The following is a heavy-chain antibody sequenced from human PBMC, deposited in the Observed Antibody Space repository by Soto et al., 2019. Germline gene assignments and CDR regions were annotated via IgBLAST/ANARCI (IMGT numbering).Heavy chain of an antibody. CDR3: ARDHAVSGYSGFDLDY. V-gene: IGHV3-48*01. CDR2: ISDGGSTI. D-gene: IGHD5-12*01. CDR1: GFIFSRHA. J-gene: IGHJ4*02. Sequence: GGSLRLSCAASGFIFSRHAMNWVRQAPGKGLEWVSYISDGGSTIYYADSVKGRFTISRDNAKNSLFLQMNSLRAEDTAVYYCARDHAVSGYSGFDLDYWGQGTLVTVSS.